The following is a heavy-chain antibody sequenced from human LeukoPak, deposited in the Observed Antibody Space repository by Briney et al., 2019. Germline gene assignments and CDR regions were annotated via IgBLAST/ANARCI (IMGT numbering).Heavy chain of an antibody. CDR3: ARAVATPSFTGFDY. Sequence: ASVKVSCKASGYSFTRYGITWVRQAPGQGLEWMGWISAFNGNTHYAQKFQGRVTMATETSTNTAYMELRSLRSDDTALYYCARAVATPSFTGFDYWGQGTLVTVSS. CDR1: GYSFTRYG. CDR2: ISAFNGNT. J-gene: IGHJ4*02. V-gene: IGHV1-18*01. D-gene: IGHD5-12*01.